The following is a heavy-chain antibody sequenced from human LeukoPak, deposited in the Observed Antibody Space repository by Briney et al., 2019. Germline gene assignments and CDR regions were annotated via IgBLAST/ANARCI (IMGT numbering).Heavy chain of an antibody. Sequence: GGSLRLSCAASGFTFSSYSMNWVRQAPGKGLEWVSSISSSSSYIYYADSVKGRLTISRDNAKNSLYLQMNSLRVEDTAVYYCARRRLAASGSEDYWGQGTLVTVSS. CDR1: GFTFSSYS. V-gene: IGHV3-21*01. CDR3: ARRRLAASGSEDY. J-gene: IGHJ4*02. D-gene: IGHD6-13*01. CDR2: ISSSSSYI.